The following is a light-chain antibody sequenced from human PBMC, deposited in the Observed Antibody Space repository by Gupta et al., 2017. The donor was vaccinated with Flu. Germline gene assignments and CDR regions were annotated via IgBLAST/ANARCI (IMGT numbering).Light chain of an antibody. CDR3: QQYNTYSWT. V-gene: IGKV1-5*03. Sequence: DIQMTQSPSTLSASVGDRVTITCRASQSINNRLAWYQQKPGKAPKLLIYKTSSLESGVPSRFSGSGSGTEFTLTITSLQPDDFAIYYCQQYNTYSWTFGQGTKVEIK. J-gene: IGKJ1*01. CDR2: KTS. CDR1: QSINNR.